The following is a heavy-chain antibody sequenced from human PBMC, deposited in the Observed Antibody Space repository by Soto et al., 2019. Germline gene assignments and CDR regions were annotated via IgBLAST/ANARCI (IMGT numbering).Heavy chain of an antibody. Sequence: PGGSLRLSCAASGFTFSSYSMNWVRQAPGKGLEWVSYISSSSSTIYYADSVKGRFTISRDNAKNSLYLQMNSLRAEDTAVYYCAGLIRAAGYYCMDVWGKGTTVTVSS. V-gene: IGHV3-48*01. D-gene: IGHD6-25*01. CDR1: GFTFSSYS. J-gene: IGHJ6*03. CDR3: AGLIRAAGYYCMDV. CDR2: ISSSSSTI.